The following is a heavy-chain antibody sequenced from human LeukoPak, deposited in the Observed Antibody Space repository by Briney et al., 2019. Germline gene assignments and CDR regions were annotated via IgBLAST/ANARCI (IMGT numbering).Heavy chain of an antibody. V-gene: IGHV4-38-2*02. J-gene: IGHJ4*02. Sequence: PSETLSLTCTVSGYSISSGYYWGWIRQPPGKGLEWIGSIYHSGSTYYNPSLKSRVTISVDTSKNQFSLKLSSVTAADTAVYYCARRYTSGYTPEYFDYWGQGTLVTVSS. CDR1: GYSISSGYY. D-gene: IGHD5-18*01. CDR2: IYHSGST. CDR3: ARRYTSGYTPEYFDY.